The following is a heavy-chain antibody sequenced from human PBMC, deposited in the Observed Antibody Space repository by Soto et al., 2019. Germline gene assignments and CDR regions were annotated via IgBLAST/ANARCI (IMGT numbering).Heavy chain of an antibody. CDR1: GGSISNSDHY. Sequence: QVQLQASGPGLVKPSQTLSLTCTVSGGSISNSDHYWSWIRQPPGKVLEWIGYIYYTGSTDYNPSLTSRVTISLDTSMNQFSLKVNSLTAADTAVYYCARDDPANWGSGFDYWGQGTLVTVSS. D-gene: IGHD7-27*01. CDR2: IYYTGST. V-gene: IGHV4-30-4*01. J-gene: IGHJ4*02. CDR3: ARDDPANWGSGFDY.